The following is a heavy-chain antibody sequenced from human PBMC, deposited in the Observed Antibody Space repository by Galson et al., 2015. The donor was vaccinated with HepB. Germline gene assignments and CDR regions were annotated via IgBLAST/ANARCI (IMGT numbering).Heavy chain of an antibody. CDR3: AREWTNYYGSSTYYFFDY. CDR2: IKLDGSEK. J-gene: IGHJ4*02. V-gene: IGHV3-7*03. CDR1: GFTFSDYW. Sequence: SLRLSCAASGFTFSDYWMSWVRQAPGKGLERVANIKLDGSEKYFVDSVRGRFTISIDNSRNSLFLQMNSLRAEDTAVYYCAREWTNYYGSSTYYFFDYWGQGTLVTVSS. D-gene: IGHD3-22*01.